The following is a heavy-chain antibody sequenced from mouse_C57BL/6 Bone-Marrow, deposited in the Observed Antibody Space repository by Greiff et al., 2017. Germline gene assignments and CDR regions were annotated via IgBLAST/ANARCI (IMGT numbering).Heavy chain of an antibody. CDR1: GYTFTDYE. D-gene: IGHD4-1*01. J-gene: IGHJ2*01. CDR2: IDPETGGT. Sequence: QVQLQQSGAELVRPGASVTLSCKASGYTFTDYEMHWVKQTPVHGLEWIGAIDPETGGTAYNQKFKGKAILTADKSSSTADMELRSLTSKDSTVYYCTRLNWYYFDYWGQGTTLTVSS. V-gene: IGHV1-15*01. CDR3: TRLNWYYFDY.